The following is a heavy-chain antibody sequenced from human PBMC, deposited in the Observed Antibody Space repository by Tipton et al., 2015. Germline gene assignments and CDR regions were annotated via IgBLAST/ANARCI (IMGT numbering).Heavy chain of an antibody. J-gene: IGHJ6*02. CDR3: AKEEEMATKHYYYYYGVDV. CDR2: ITGSGGNT. CDR1: GFTFSTCA. V-gene: IGHV3-23*01. D-gene: IGHD5-24*01. Sequence: SLRLSCVAPGFTFSTCAMNWVRQGPGGEGLEWVSAITGSGGNTYYADSVKGRFTISRDNSKNTLYLQMNSLRSEDTAVYYCAKEEEMATKHYYYYYGVDVWGQGTTVTVPS.